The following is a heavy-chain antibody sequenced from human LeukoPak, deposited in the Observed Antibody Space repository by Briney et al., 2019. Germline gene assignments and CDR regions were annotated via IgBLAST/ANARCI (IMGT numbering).Heavy chain of an antibody. V-gene: IGHV4-34*01. CDR3: ASVVTDHDY. CDR2: INHSGST. Sequence: SETLSLTCAVYGGSFSGYYWSWIRQPPGKGLEWIGEINHSGSTNYNPSLKSRVTISVDTSKNQFSLKLSSVTAADTAVYYCASVVTDHDYWGQGTLVTVSS. CDR1: GGSFSGYY. J-gene: IGHJ4*02. D-gene: IGHD2-21*02.